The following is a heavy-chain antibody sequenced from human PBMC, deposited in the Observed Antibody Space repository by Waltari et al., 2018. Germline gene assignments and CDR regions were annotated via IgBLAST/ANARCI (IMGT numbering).Heavy chain of an antibody. D-gene: IGHD3-16*02. V-gene: IGHV1-2*02. CDR2: SNPNSGDT. CDR3: ARTFWGSYPLFDY. J-gene: IGHJ4*02. Sequence: QVQLVQSGAEVKKPGASVKVSCKTSGYTFTGYYIHWVRQAPGQGLEWMGWSNPNSGDTNYAQNFQGSVTMTRDTSTSTAYMELRRLRSDDTAVYYCARTFWGSYPLFDYWGQGTLVTVSS. CDR1: GYTFTGYY.